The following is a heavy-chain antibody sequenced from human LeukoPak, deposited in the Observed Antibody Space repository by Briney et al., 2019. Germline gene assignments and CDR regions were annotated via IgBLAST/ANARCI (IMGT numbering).Heavy chain of an antibody. V-gene: IGHV4-31*03. CDR1: GGSISSGGYY. J-gene: IGHJ3*02. D-gene: IGHD1-26*01. CDR3: ARDGTNAHNSAAFDI. Sequence: SQTLSLTCTVSGGSISSGGYYWGWIRQHPGKGLEWIGYIYYSGSTYYNPSLKSRVTISVDTSKNQFSLKLSSVTAADTAVYYCARDGTNAHNSAAFDIWGQGTMVTVSS. CDR2: IYYSGST.